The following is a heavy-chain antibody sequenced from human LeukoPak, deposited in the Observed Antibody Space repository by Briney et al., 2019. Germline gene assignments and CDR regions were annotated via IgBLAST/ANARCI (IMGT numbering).Heavy chain of an antibody. CDR3: ARELGEAGANAFDI. V-gene: IGHV1-2*02. CDR2: TNPNSGGT. CDR1: GYTFTGYY. D-gene: IGHD1-26*01. J-gene: IGHJ3*02. Sequence: ASVKVSCKASGYTFTGYYMHWVRQAPGQGLEWMGWTNPNSGGTNYAQKLQGRVTMTRDTSISTAYMELSRLRSDDTAVYYCARELGEAGANAFDIWGQGTMVTVSS.